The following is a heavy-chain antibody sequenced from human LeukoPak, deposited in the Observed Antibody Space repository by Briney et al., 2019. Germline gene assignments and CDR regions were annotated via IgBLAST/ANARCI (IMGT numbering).Heavy chain of an antibody. Sequence: SETLSLTCAVYGGSFSGYYWSWIRQPPGKGLEWIGEINHSGSTNYNPSLKSRVTISVDTSKNQFSLKLSSVTAADTAVYYCARAVTINWFDPWGQGTLVTVSS. CDR1: GGSFSGYY. CDR3: ARAVTINWFDP. CDR2: INHSGST. D-gene: IGHD3-9*01. J-gene: IGHJ5*02. V-gene: IGHV4-34*01.